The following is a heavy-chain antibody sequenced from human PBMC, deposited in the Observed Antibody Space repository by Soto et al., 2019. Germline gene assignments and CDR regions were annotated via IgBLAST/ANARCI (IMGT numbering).Heavy chain of an antibody. CDR2: ISYDGSNK. D-gene: IGHD4-17*01. V-gene: IGHV3-30-3*01. Sequence: QVQLVESGGGVVQPGRSLRLSCAASGFTFSNYAIHWVRQAPGKGLEWVAVISYDGSNKYYADSVKGRFTISRDNSKNTLYLQMNSLRAEDTAVYYCARGLGGFAGDYNYFDYWGQGTLVTVSS. CDR3: ARGLGGFAGDYNYFDY. J-gene: IGHJ4*02. CDR1: GFTFSNYA.